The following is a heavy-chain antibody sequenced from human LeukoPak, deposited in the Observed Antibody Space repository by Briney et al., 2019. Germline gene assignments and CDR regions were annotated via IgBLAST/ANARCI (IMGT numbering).Heavy chain of an antibody. D-gene: IGHD3-22*01. V-gene: IGHV3-30*18. CDR3: AKDSYYYDSSGYLIDY. CDR2: ISYDGSNK. Sequence: PGGSLRLSCAASGFTFSSYGMHWVRQAPGKGLEWVAVISYDGSNKYYADSVKGRFTISRDNSKNTLYLQMNSLRAEDTAVYYCAKDSYYYDSSGYLIDYWGQGTLVTVSS. J-gene: IGHJ4*02. CDR1: GFTFSSYG.